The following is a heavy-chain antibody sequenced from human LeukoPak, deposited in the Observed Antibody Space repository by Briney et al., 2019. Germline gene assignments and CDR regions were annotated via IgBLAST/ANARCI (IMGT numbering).Heavy chain of an antibody. CDR1: GYTFTGYY. CDR3: AIPTVVRDPNWFDP. J-gene: IGHJ5*02. V-gene: IGHV1-2*02. Sequence: ASVKVSCKASGYTFTGYYMHWVRQAPGQGLEWMGWINPNSGGTNYAQKFQGRVTMTRDTSISTAYMELSRLRSDDTAVYYCAIPTVVRDPNWFDPWRQGTLVTVSS. CDR2: INPNSGGT. D-gene: IGHD2-15*01.